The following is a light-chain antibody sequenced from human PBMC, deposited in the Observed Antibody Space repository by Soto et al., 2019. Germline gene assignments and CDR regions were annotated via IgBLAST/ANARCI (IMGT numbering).Light chain of an antibody. V-gene: IGKV1-5*03. CDR3: QQYNSYWYT. Sequence: DIQMTQSPSTLSASVGDRVTITCRASQSISNWLAWYQQKPGKAPKLLIYKASTLESGVPSRFSGSGSGTEFTLNISSLQPDDFATYFCQQYNSYWYTFGQGTKLDIK. CDR2: KAS. J-gene: IGKJ2*01. CDR1: QSISNW.